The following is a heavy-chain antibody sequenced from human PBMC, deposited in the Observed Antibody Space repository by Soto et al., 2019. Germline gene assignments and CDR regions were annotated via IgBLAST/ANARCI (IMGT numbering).Heavy chain of an antibody. V-gene: IGHV4-59*01. D-gene: IGHD1-26*01. CDR2: IYYSGST. CDR3: ARGGAGDKTLTFDY. J-gene: IGHJ4*02. CDR1: GGSISSYY. Sequence: SETLSLTCTVSGGSISSYYWSWIRQPPGKGLEWIGYIYYSGSTNYNPSLKSRVTISVDTSKNQFSLKLSSVTAADTAVYYCARGGAGDKTLTFDYWGQGTLVTVSS.